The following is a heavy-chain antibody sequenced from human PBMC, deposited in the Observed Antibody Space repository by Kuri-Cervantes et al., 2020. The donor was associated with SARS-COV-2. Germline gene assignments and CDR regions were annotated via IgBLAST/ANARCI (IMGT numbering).Heavy chain of an antibody. CDR2: ISSDGKNK. Sequence: GESLKISCVASGFNFSTTDMHWVRQAPGKGLEWVTFISSDGKNKRCMASGKGRFTISRDNSQNTLHLQMNSLRAEDTAVYYCARSFRYCSGGSCYDYYYGMDVWGQGTTVTVSS. CDR3: ARSFRYCSGGSCYDYYYGMDV. V-gene: IGHV3-30*03. J-gene: IGHJ6*02. D-gene: IGHD2-15*01. CDR1: GFNFSTTD.